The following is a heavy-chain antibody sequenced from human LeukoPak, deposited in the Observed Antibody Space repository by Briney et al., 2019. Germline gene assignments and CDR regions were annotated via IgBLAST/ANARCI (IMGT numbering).Heavy chain of an antibody. CDR2: IYTEGTT. CDR1: GFTVSSNY. J-gene: IGHJ4*02. Sequence: GGSLRLSCAVSGFTVSSNYFSWVRQAPGKGLEWVSVIYTEGTTYYADSVKGRFVISRDNSKNTVYLQMNSLRVEDTAVYYCASEGDWGQGTLVTVAS. V-gene: IGHV3-66*02. D-gene: IGHD3-16*01. CDR3: ASEGD.